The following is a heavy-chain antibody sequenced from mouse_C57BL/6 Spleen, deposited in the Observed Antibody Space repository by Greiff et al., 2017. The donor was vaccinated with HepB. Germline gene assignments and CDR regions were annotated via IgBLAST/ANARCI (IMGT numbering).Heavy chain of an antibody. J-gene: IGHJ2*01. CDR2: FYPGSGSI. CDR3: ARHEDEYYYGSSQYYFDY. Sequence: VKLQQSGAELVKPGASVKLSCKASGYTFTEYTIHWVKQRSGQGLEWIGWFYPGSGSIKYNEKFKDKATLTADKSSSTVYMELSRLTSEDSAVYFCARHEDEYYYGSSQYYFDYWGQGTTLTVSS. CDR1: GYTFTEYT. V-gene: IGHV1-62-2*01. D-gene: IGHD1-1*01.